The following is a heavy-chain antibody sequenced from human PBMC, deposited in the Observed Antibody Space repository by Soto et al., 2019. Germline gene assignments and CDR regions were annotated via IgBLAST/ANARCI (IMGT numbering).Heavy chain of an antibody. CDR3: ASNVPVTALGY. D-gene: IGHD4-17*01. CDR2: TYSGGDT. J-gene: IGHJ4*02. CDR1: GVTVGNNY. Sequence: EVRLVESGGGLVQPGGSLRLSCAASGVTVGNNYMSWVRQAPGKGLEWVSVTYSGGDTRYADSVKGSFTMSRDSTKNPMYLQMDSLRAEDSAVKFCASNVPVTALGYWGQGSLVTVSS. V-gene: IGHV3-66*01.